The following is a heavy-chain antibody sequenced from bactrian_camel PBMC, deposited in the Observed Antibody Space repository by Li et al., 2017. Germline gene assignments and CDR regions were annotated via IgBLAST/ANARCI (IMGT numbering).Heavy chain of an antibody. CDR3: TYDGWVERDGRCDS. Sequence: DVQLVESGGGLVQPGGSPRLSCAASGFTFSDYAMTSVRQAPGKGLEWVSTINTDGGSAHYADSVKGRFTISQDSAKNTVYLQMNDLKPEDTAVYYCTYDGWVERDGRCDSGEQGTQVTVS. V-gene: IGHV3S40*01. D-gene: IGHD3*01. CDR2: INTDGGSA. J-gene: IGHJ4*01. CDR1: GFTFSDYA.